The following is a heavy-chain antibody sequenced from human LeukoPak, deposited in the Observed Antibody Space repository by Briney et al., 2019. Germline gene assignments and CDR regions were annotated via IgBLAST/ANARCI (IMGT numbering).Heavy chain of an antibody. Sequence: GGSLRLSCAASGFTVSSNYMSWVRQAPGQGLEWVSVIYSGGSTYYADSVKGRFTISRDSSKNTLYLQMNSLRAEDTAVYYCARVGSTVAAGTPDYWGQGTLVTVSS. D-gene: IGHD6-13*01. J-gene: IGHJ4*02. CDR3: ARVGSTVAAGTPDY. V-gene: IGHV3-66*01. CDR2: IYSGGST. CDR1: GFTVSSNY.